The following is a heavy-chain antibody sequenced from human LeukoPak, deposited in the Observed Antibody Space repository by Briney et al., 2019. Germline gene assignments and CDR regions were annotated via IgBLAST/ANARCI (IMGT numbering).Heavy chain of an antibody. Sequence: PGGSVRLSCAASGFTFNSHAMNWVRQAPGKGLEWVSAISGSDGSTYYADSVKGRFTISRDNSKNTLYLQMNSLRAEDTAVYHCAKGKGYSSSSSDHWGQGTLVTVSS. CDR2: ISGSDGST. CDR1: GFTFNSHA. D-gene: IGHD6-6*01. V-gene: IGHV3-23*01. J-gene: IGHJ5*02. CDR3: AKGKGYSSSSSDH.